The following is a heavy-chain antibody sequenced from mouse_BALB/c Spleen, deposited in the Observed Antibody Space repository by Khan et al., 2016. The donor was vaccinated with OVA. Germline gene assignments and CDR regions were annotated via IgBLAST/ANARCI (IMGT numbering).Heavy chain of an antibody. CDR3: ARSYGSSLYYYAMDY. Sequence: EVQLQESGPGLVKPSQSLSLTCTVTGYSITSDYAWNWIRQFPGNKLEWMGYISYSGSTSYNPSLKSRISITRDTSKNQFFLQLNAVTTEDTATYYFARSYGSSLYYYAMDYWGQGTSVTVSS. CDR1: GYSITSDYA. D-gene: IGHD1-1*01. V-gene: IGHV3-2*02. CDR2: ISYSGST. J-gene: IGHJ4*01.